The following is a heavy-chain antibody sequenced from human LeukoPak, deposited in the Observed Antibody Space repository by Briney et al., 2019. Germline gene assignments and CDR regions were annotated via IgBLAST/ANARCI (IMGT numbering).Heavy chain of an antibody. CDR2: IYTSGST. D-gene: IGHD2-2*01. CDR3: ATVRSAAMYFYYYMDV. J-gene: IGHJ6*03. CDR1: GGSISSGSYY. V-gene: IGHV4-61*02. Sequence: SETLSLTCTVSGGSISSGSYYWSWIRQPAGKGLEWIGRIYTSGSTNYNPSLESRVTMSLDTSKNQFSLKLSSVTAADTAVYYCATVRSAAMYFYYYMDVWGKGTTVTVSS.